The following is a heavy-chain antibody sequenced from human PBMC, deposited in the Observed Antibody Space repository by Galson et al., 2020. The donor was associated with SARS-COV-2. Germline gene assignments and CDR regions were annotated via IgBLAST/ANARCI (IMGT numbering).Heavy chain of an antibody. CDR2: IKSYSDGGTT. Sequence: GESLKISCAASGFTFSNAWLTWVRQAPGKGLEWVGRIKSYSDGGTTDYAAPVKGRFTISRDDSKNTVYLQMDSLKTEDTAVYYCSTDRLTMILVVITYWGQGTQVTVSS. CDR1: GFTFSNAW. CDR3: STDRLTMILVVITY. D-gene: IGHD3-22*01. V-gene: IGHV3-15*01. J-gene: IGHJ4*02.